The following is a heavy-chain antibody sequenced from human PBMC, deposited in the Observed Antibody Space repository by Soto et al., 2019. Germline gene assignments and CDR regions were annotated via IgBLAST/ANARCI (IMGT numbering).Heavy chain of an antibody. CDR2: INSDGSST. CDR1: GFTFSSYW. CDR3: ARDMWGFAPLYYMDV. Sequence: PGGSLRLSCAASGFTFSSYWMHWVRQAPGKGLVWVSRINSDGSSTSYADSVKGRFTISRDNAKNTLYLQMNSLRAEDTAVYYCARDMWGFAPLYYMDVWGKGTTVTVSS. J-gene: IGHJ6*03. D-gene: IGHD2-21*01. V-gene: IGHV3-74*01.